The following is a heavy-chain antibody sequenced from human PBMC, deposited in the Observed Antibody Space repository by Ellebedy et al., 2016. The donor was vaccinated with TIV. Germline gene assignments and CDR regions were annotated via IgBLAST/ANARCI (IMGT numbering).Heavy chain of an antibody. CDR2: IRGYNGNT. CDR1: GFPLTTFG. CDR3: ARDRAWVMVGATTGDF. Sequence: AASVKVSCKASGFPLTTFGISWVRQAPGQGLEWTGWIRGYNGNTNFAQKLQGRVAMNTDTSTNPAYMELRSLRSDDTAVYYCARDRAWVMVGATTGDFWGQGTLVTVSS. J-gene: IGHJ4*02. D-gene: IGHD1-26*01. V-gene: IGHV1-18*04.